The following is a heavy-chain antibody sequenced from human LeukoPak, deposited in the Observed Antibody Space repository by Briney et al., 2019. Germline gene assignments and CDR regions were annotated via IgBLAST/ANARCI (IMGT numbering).Heavy chain of an antibody. Sequence: GSSLRLSCAASGFTFSSYGMHWVRQAPGKGLVGLAVLTYDGRNKYYAASVKGRVTISRDNSKNALYLKMNSLMAEDTAVYYCAKDSAHGKVVVAATHFYYWGQGTLVTVSS. CDR2: LTYDGRNK. CDR1: GFTFSSYG. V-gene: IGHV3-30*18. J-gene: IGHJ4*02. CDR3: AKDSAHGKVVVAATHFYY. D-gene: IGHD2-15*01.